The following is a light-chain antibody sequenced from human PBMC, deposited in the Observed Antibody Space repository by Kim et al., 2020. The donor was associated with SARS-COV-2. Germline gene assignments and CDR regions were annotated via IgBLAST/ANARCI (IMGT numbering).Light chain of an antibody. CDR1: NIQTLN. J-gene: IGLJ3*02. V-gene: IGLV3-9*01. CDR3: QVWDSGTWV. Sequence: SVALGQTARLTCGGNNIQTLNVHWYRQKPGQAPVLVMYKDNKRPSGIPERFSGSNSGNTATLTISRAQADDEADYYCQVWDSGTWVFGGGTQLTVL. CDR2: KDN.